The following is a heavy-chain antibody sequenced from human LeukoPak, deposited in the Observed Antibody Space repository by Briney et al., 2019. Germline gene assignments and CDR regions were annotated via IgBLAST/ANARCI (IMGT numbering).Heavy chain of an antibody. V-gene: IGHV4-59*12. CDR2: IYYSGST. J-gene: IGHJ3*02. D-gene: IGHD5-12*01. Sequence: SETLSLTCTVSGGSISSYYWSWIRQPPGKGLEWIGYIYYSGSTNYNPSLKSRVTISVDTSKNQFSLKLSSVTAADTAVYYCAREKGDIVATIHAFDIWGQGTMVTVSS. CDR3: AREKGDIVATIHAFDI. CDR1: GGSISSYY.